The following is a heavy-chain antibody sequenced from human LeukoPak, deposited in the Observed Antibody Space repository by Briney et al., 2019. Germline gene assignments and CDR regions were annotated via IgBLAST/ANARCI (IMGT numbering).Heavy chain of an antibody. D-gene: IGHD3-22*01. J-gene: IGHJ4*02. CDR1: GYSFTSYW. Sequence: GESLKISFKGSGYSFTSYWIGWVRPMPGKGLEWMGIIYPGDSDTRYSPSFQGQVTISADKSISTAYLQWSGLKASDTAMYYCARLYDSSGYYVYWGQGTLVTVSS. CDR2: IYPGDSDT. CDR3: ARLYDSSGYYVY. V-gene: IGHV5-51*01.